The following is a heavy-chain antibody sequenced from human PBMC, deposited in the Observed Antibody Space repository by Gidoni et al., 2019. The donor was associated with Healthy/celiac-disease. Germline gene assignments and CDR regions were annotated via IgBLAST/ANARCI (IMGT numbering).Heavy chain of an antibody. J-gene: IGHJ6*02. CDR3: ARTLGYCSSTSCYGDYYYYGMDV. D-gene: IGHD2-2*01. Sequence: QVQLVESGGGVVQPGRSLRLSCAASGFTFSSYAMHWVRQAPGKGLECVAVTSDDGSNKYYADSVKGRFTISRDNSKNTLYLQMNSLRAEDTAVYYCARTLGYCSSTSCYGDYYYYGMDVWGQGTTVTVSS. CDR2: TSDDGSNK. CDR1: GFTFSSYA. V-gene: IGHV3-30-3*01.